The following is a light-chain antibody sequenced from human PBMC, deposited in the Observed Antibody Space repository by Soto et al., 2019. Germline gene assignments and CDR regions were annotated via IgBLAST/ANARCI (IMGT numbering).Light chain of an antibody. J-gene: IGKJ5*01. V-gene: IGKV3-11*01. CDR3: QQRSNWPPT. CDR2: DAS. CDR1: QSISSS. Sequence: EIVMTQSPATLSVSPGERATLFCRASQSISSSLAWYQQKPGQAPRLLIYDASNRATGIPARFSGSGSGTDFTLTISSLEPEDFAVYYCQQRSNWPPTFGQGTRLEIK.